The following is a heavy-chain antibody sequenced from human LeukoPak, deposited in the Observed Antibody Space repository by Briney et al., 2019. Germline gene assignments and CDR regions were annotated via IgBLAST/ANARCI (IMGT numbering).Heavy chain of an antibody. CDR1: GFTFSSYS. Sequence: GGSLRLSCAASGFTFSSYSVSWVRQAPGKGLEWVSGINWNGGSTGYADSVKGRFTISRDNAKNSLYLQMNSLRAEDTALYYCARGITMIVVVGDAFDIWGQGTMVTVSS. CDR2: INWNGGST. CDR3: ARGITMIVVVGDAFDI. D-gene: IGHD3-22*01. J-gene: IGHJ3*02. V-gene: IGHV3-20*04.